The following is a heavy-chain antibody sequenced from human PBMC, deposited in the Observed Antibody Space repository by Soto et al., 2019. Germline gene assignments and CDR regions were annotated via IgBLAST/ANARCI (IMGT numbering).Heavy chain of an antibody. D-gene: IGHD3-16*02. CDR1: GFPFSSYA. V-gene: IGHV3-30-3*01. CDR2: ISYDGSNK. Sequence: GGSLRLSCAASGFPFSSYAMHWVRQAPGKGLEWVAVISYDGSNKYYADSVKGRFTISRDNSKNTLYLQMNSLRAEDTAVYYCARAPDHYDYVWGSYRRPQNPLAYFDYWGQGTLVTGSS. J-gene: IGHJ4*02. CDR3: ARAPDHYDYVWGSYRRPQNPLAYFDY.